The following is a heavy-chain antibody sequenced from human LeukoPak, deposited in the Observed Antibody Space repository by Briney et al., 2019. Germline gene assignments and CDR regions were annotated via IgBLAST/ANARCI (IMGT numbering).Heavy chain of an antibody. CDR3: AKIDRGWYDYYYYGMDV. D-gene: IGHD6-19*01. V-gene: IGHV3-23*01. Sequence: PRGSLRLSCAASGFTFSSYAMSWVRQAPGKGLEWVSAISGSGGSTYYADSVKGRFTISRDNSKNTLYLQMNSLRAEDTAVYYCAKIDRGWYDYYYYGMDVWGQGTTVTVSS. CDR2: ISGSGGST. J-gene: IGHJ6*02. CDR1: GFTFSSYA.